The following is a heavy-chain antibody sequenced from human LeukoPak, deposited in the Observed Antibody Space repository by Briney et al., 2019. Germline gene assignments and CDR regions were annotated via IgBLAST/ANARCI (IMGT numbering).Heavy chain of an antibody. CDR2: IGGSGGST. J-gene: IGHJ3*02. Sequence: GGSLRPSCAASGFTFSSYAMSWVRQAPGKGLEWVSAIGGSGGSTYNADPVKGRFTTSRENSKNTLYLKMNSRRAEDRAVYYCAKVHDYGEYIFPFDIWGQGTMVTVSS. V-gene: IGHV3-23*01. CDR1: GFTFSSYA. D-gene: IGHD4-17*01. CDR3: AKVHDYGEYIFPFDI.